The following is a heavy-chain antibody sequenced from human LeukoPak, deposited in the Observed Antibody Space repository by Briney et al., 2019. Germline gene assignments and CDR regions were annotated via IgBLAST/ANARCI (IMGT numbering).Heavy chain of an antibody. CDR3: ARTRSVFGVAN. V-gene: IGHV4-59*01. Sequence: SETLSLTCTVSGGSISSYYWNWIRQPPGKGLEWIGYIYYSGSTNYNPSLKSRVTISLDTSKNQFSLNLTSVTAADTAVYYCARTRSVFGVANWGQGTLVTVSS. D-gene: IGHD3-3*01. CDR2: IYYSGST. CDR1: GGSISSYY. J-gene: IGHJ4*02.